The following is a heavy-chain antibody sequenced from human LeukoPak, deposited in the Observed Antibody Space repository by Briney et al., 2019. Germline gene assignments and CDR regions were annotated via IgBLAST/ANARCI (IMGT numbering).Heavy chain of an antibody. V-gene: IGHV1-18*01. J-gene: IGHJ4*02. Sequence: VASVKVSCKASGYSFTTHGISWLRQAPGHGLEWIAWISVYNGNTNYADKVRGRVLVTTDISATTAYLELKSLRYDDTGVYYCAKMDSDSSGFFSNWGQGTPVTVSS. CDR1: GYSFTTHG. CDR2: ISVYNGNT. D-gene: IGHD3-22*01. CDR3: AKMDSDSSGFFSN.